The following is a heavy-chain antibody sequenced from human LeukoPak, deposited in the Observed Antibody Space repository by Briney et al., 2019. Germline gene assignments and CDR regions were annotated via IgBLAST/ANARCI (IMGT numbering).Heavy chain of an antibody. J-gene: IGHJ4*02. CDR3: AKDAGYSSSWYPFDY. CDR1: GFTLSSYA. Sequence: GGSLRLSCAASGFTLSSYAMSWVRQAPGKGLEWVSTISGSDDSTYYADSVKGRFTISRDNSKNTLYLQMNSLRAEDTAVYYCAKDAGYSSSWYPFDYWGQGTLVTVSS. D-gene: IGHD6-13*01. V-gene: IGHV3-23*01. CDR2: ISGSDDST.